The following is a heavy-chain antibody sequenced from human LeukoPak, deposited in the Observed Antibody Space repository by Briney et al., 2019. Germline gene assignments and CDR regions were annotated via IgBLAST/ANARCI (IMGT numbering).Heavy chain of an antibody. CDR3: ARLEQRLDHWYFDL. Sequence: GGSLRLSCAVSGFTFSSYWMHWVRQAPGKGLVWVSRINTDGSSTSYADSVKGRFTISRDNVKNTLYLQMNSLRAEDTAVYYCARLEQRLDHWYFDLWGRGTLVTVSS. D-gene: IGHD6-25*01. V-gene: IGHV3-74*01. CDR2: INTDGSST. CDR1: GFTFSSYW. J-gene: IGHJ2*01.